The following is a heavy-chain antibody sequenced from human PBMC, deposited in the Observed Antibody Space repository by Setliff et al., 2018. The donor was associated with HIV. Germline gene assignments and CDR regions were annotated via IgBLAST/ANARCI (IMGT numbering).Heavy chain of an antibody. CDR2: ISYDGSNK. Sequence: GGSLRLSCAASGFTFSSYAMHWVRQAPGKGLEWVAVISYDGSNKYYADSVKGRFTISRDNSKNTLYLQMNSLRAEDTAVYYCAKEASHYYDSSGYPEGPNFDYWGQGTLVTVSS. CDR3: AKEASHYYDSSGYPEGPNFDY. CDR1: GFTFSSYA. J-gene: IGHJ4*02. V-gene: IGHV3-30*01. D-gene: IGHD3-22*01.